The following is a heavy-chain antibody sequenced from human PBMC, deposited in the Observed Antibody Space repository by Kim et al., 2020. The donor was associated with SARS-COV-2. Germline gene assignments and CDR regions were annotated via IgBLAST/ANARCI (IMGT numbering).Heavy chain of an antibody. CDR3: WKGGWGGLWDT. CDR1: GFTFTGYA. J-gene: IGHJ4*02. D-gene: IGHD3-16*01. CDR2: IDGSDGTT. Sequence: GGSLRLSCTTSGFTFTGYAMSWVRQAPGKGLEWVSSIDGSDGTTYYVDSVKGRFTISRAIPKNPLFCRLISRKPAATAVFNGWKGGWGGLWDTWGRGT. V-gene: IGHV3-23*01.